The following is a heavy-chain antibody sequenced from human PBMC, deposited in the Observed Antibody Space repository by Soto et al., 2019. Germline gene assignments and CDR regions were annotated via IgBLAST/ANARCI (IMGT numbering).Heavy chain of an antibody. CDR1: GFSFSNYA. D-gene: IGHD6-6*01. V-gene: IGHV3-23*01. J-gene: IGHJ4*02. CDR2: ISAGGSNT. CDR3: AKEYSTSFDY. Sequence: GSLRLSCAASGFSFSNYAMNWVRQAPGKGLEWVSAISAGGSNTNYADSAKGRFTISSDNSKNTLYLQMNGLRADDTAVYYCAKEYSTSFDYWGQGTPVTVSS.